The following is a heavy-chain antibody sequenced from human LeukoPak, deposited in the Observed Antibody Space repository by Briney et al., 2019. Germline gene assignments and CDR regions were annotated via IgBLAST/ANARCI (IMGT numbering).Heavy chain of an antibody. CDR2: IIPIFGTA. Sequence: ASVKVSCKASGYTFTSYYMHWVRQAPGQGLEWMGGIIPIFGTANYAQKFQGRVTITTDESTSTAYMELSSLRSEDTAVYYCARGYVVPAEIYYFDYWGQGTLVTVSS. D-gene: IGHD2-2*01. CDR3: ARGYVVPAEIYYFDY. J-gene: IGHJ4*02. V-gene: IGHV1-69*05. CDR1: GYTFTSYY.